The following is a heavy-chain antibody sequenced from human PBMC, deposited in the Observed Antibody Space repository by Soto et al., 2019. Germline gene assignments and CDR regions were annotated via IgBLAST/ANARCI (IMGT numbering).Heavy chain of an antibody. V-gene: IGHV4-4*02. D-gene: IGHD2-2*01. CDR3: ARDDHLVIVPSSLGAMDV. CDR1: GVSITSNKW. CDR2: IYHSGST. Sequence: QVQLQESGPGLVKPSETLSLTCTVYGVSITSNKWWSWVHQSPGKGLEWIGEIYHSGSTNYNPSLKSRVTISVDKSKNQFSLKLSSVTAADTAVYYCARDDHLVIVPSSLGAMDVWGQGTTVTVSS. J-gene: IGHJ6*02.